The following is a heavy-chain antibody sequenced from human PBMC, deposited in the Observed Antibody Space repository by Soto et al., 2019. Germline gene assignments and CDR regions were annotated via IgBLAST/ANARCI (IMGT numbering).Heavy chain of an antibody. V-gene: IGHV2-5*01. J-gene: IGHJ4*02. CDR3: AHSPWGAAPDY. CDR1: GFSLSARGVG. CDR2: IYWNDDK. Sequence: SGPTLVNPTQSLTLTCSVSGFSLSARGVGVGWIRQPPGKALEWLAIIYWNDDKLYSPSLKSSLTITKDTAEIQVVLTMTNMDPVDTATYFCAHSPWGAAPDYWGQGTVVTVSS. D-gene: IGHD3-16*01.